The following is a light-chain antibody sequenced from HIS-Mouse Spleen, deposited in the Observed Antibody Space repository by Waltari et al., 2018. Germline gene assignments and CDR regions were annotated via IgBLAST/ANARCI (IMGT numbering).Light chain of an antibody. CDR2: WDS. V-gene: IGLV3-10*01. CDR3: YSTDSSGNHRV. CDR1: AWQKNY. Sequence: SYELTRQPPVSVPQDKTARITCSGDAWQKNYVYWYKQNAGQAPLLVIYWDSKRPSGIPERFSGSSSGTMATLTISGAQVEDEADYYCYSTDSSGNHRVFGGGTKLTVL. J-gene: IGLJ2*01.